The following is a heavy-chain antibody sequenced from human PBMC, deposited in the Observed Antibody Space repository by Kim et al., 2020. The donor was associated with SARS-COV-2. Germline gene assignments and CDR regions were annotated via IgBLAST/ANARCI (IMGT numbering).Heavy chain of an antibody. D-gene: IGHD6-6*01. V-gene: IGHV3-30*18. Sequence: GGSLRLSCAASGFTFNNFGMHWVRQAPGKGLEWVAFISYDGNYEYYGDPVKGRLTISRDNSKNTLYLQLNSLRADDTAIYYCAKQKLGYYLDVWGKVSTV. CDR1: GFTFNNFG. J-gene: IGHJ6*03. CDR3: AKQKLGYYLDV. CDR2: ISYDGNYE.